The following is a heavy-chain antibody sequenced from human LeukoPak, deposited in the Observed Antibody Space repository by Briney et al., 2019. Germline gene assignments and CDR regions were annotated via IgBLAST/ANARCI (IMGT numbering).Heavy chain of an antibody. Sequence: SETLSLTCTVSGGSISSYYWSWIRQPAGKGLEWIGRIYTSGSTNYNPSLKGRVTMSVDTSNNQFSLKLSSVTAADTAVYYCARDLGYSSGWTYWYFDLWGRGTLVTVSS. J-gene: IGHJ2*01. D-gene: IGHD6-19*01. CDR1: GGSISSYY. V-gene: IGHV4-4*07. CDR2: IYTSGST. CDR3: ARDLGYSSGWTYWYFDL.